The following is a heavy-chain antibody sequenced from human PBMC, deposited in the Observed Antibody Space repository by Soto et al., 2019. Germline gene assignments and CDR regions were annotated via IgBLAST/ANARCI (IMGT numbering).Heavy chain of an antibody. J-gene: IGHJ6*02. CDR3: ATDTAPQVV. CDR2: ISETGSGT. D-gene: IGHD5-18*01. CDR1: GFALSAYD. Sequence: DVQLLESGGGLVQPGGCLRLSCVASGFALSAYDMSWVRQGQGKVLEWVSGISETGSGTYYADSVKGRFTISRDNSKNTLYLQMSSMRDEDTAVYYCATDTAPQVVWGQGTTVTVSS. V-gene: IGHV3-23*01.